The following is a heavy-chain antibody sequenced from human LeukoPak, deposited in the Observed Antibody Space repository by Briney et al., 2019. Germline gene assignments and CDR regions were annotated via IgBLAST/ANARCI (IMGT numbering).Heavy chain of an antibody. Sequence: GGSLRLSCAASGFTFSSYDIHWVRQAPGKGLEWVAFIRYDGSNKYYADSVRGRFTISRDNAKNTLYLQMNSLRAEDTAVYYCAALDHGHDYWGQGTLVTVSS. CDR3: AALDHGHDY. CDR1: GFTFSSYD. V-gene: IGHV3-30*02. J-gene: IGHJ4*02. CDR2: IRYDGSNK.